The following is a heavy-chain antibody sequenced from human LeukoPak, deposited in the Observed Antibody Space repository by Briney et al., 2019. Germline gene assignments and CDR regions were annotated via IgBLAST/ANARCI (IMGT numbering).Heavy chain of an antibody. CDR1: GGSISSYY. J-gene: IGHJ4*02. D-gene: IGHD5-12*01. CDR2: IYYSGST. CDR3: ARDAEDSGPNFDY. Sequence: PSETLSLTCTVSGGSISSYYWSCIRQPPGKGLEWIGYIYYSGSTNYNPSLKSRVTISVDTSKNQFSLKLSSVTAADTAVYYCARDAEDSGPNFDYWGQGTLVTVSS. V-gene: IGHV4-59*01.